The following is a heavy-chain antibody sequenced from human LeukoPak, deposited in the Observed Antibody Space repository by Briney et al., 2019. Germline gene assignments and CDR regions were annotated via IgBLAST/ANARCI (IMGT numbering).Heavy chain of an antibody. CDR1: GYTFTGYY. J-gene: IGHJ4*02. CDR2: INAGNGNT. D-gene: IGHD6-25*01. Sequence: ASVKVSCKASGYTFTGYYMHWVRQAPGQRLEWMGWINAGNGNTKYSQKFQGRVTITRDTSASTAYMELSSLRSEDTAVYYCARRDKYSSEVDYWGQGTLVTVSS. CDR3: ARRDKYSSEVDY. V-gene: IGHV1-3*01.